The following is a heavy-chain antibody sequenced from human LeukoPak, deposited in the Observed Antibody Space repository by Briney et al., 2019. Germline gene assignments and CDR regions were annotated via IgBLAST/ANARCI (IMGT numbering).Heavy chain of an antibody. Sequence: GGSLRLSCAASGFTFSDYYMSWIRQAPGKGLEWVSYISSSGSTIYHADSVKGRFTISRDNAKNSLYLQMNSLRAEDTAVYYCARAQPYYYGSGSPRTVVDPWGQGTLVTVSS. CDR1: GFTFSDYY. V-gene: IGHV3-11*01. CDR3: ARAQPYYYGSGSPRTVVDP. CDR2: ISSSGSTI. D-gene: IGHD3-10*01. J-gene: IGHJ5*02.